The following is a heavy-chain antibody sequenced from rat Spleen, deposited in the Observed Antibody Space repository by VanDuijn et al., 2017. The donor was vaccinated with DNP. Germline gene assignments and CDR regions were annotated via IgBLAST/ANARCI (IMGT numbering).Heavy chain of an antibody. Sequence: EVQLVESGGTLVQPGRSLKLSCVTSGFSFNNHGLAWVRQAPTKGLEWVASISNSGDVTHYRDSVKGRFTISRENAKSTLYLQMNSLRSEDMATYYCKVGGQYWGQGVMVTVSS. CDR3: KVGGQY. J-gene: IGHJ2*01. D-gene: IGHD1-11*01. CDR2: ISNSGDVT. CDR1: GFSFNNHG. V-gene: IGHV5S13*01.